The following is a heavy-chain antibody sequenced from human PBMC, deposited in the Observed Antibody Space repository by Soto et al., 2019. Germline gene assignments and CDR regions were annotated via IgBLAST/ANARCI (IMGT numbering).Heavy chain of an antibody. CDR1: GFTFSSYA. CDR2: ISGSGGST. CDR3: ATHGGDYYYYYMDV. Sequence: EVQLLESGGGLVQPGGSLSLSCAASGFTFSSYAMSWVRQAPGKGLEWVSAISGSGGSTYYADSVKGRFTISRDNSKNTLYLQMNSLRAEDTTVYYCATHGGDYYYYYMDVWGKGTTVTVSS. J-gene: IGHJ6*03. V-gene: IGHV3-23*01.